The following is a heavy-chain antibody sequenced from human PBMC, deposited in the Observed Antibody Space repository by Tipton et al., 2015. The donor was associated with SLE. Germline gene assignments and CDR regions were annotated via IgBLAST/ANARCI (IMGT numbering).Heavy chain of an antibody. Sequence: LRLSCAASGFTVSSNYMSWVRQAPGKGLEWVSVIYSGGSTYYADSVKGRFTISRHNSKNTLYLQMNSLRAEDPAVYYCLRVGGGSSWYGWFDPWGQGTLVTVSS. V-gene: IGHV3-53*04. CDR1: GFTVSSNY. D-gene: IGHD6-13*01. CDR2: IYSGGST. CDR3: LRVGGGSSWYGWFDP. J-gene: IGHJ5*02.